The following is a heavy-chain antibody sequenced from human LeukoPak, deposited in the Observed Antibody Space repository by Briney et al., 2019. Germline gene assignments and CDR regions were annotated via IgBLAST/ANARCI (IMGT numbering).Heavy chain of an antibody. CDR3: AAYARPHYYYYMDV. D-gene: IGHD6-6*01. V-gene: IGHV1-8*01. CDR2: MNPNSGNT. J-gene: IGHJ6*03. CDR1: GYTFTSYD. Sequence: VASVKVSCKASGYTFTSYDINWVRQATGQGLEWMGWMNPNSGNTGYAQKFQGRVTMTRNTSISTAYMELSSLRSEDTAVDYCAAYARPHYYYYMDVWGKGTTVTVSS.